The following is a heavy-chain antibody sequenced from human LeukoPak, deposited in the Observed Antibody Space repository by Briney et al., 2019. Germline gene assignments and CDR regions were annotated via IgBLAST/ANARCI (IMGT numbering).Heavy chain of an antibody. D-gene: IGHD4-23*01. Sequence: QPGRSLRLSCAASGFTFSSYGMHGVRQAPGKGGEWGAVISYDGTNKYYADSVKGRFTISRDNSKNTLYLQMNSLRAEDTAVYYCARISYGGQFDYWGQGTLVTVSS. V-gene: IGHV3-30*03. CDR3: ARISYGGQFDY. CDR2: ISYDGTNK. J-gene: IGHJ4*02. CDR1: GFTFSSYG.